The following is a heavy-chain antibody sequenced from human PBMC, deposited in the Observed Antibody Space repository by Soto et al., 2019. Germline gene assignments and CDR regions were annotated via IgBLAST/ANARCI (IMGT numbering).Heavy chain of an antibody. CDR3: ARGNTKRPSGAYWYFDL. CDR2: INHSGST. Sequence: PSETLSLTCAVYGGSFSGYYWSWIRQPPGKGLEWIGEINHSGSTNYNPSLKSRVTTSVDTSKNQFSLKLSSVTAADTAVYYCARGNTKRPSGAYWYFDLWGRGTLVTVSS. CDR1: GGSFSGYY. D-gene: IGHD1-1*01. V-gene: IGHV4-34*01. J-gene: IGHJ2*01.